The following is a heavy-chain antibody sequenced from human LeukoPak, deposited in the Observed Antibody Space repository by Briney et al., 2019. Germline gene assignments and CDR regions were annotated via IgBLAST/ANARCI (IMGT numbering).Heavy chain of an antibody. J-gene: IGHJ5*02. Sequence: GGSLRLSCAASGFTFSSYEMNWVRQAPGKGLEWVSYISSSGSTIYYADSVKGRFTISRDNAKNSLYLQMNSLRAEDTAVYYCARERITMVRGVRWGSTPNWFDPWGQGTLVTVSS. V-gene: IGHV3-48*03. CDR1: GFTFSSYE. CDR3: ARERITMVRGVRWGSTPNWFDP. CDR2: ISSSGSTI. D-gene: IGHD3-10*01.